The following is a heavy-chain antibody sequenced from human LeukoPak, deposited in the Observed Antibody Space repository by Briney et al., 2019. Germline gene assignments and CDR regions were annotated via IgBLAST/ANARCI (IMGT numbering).Heavy chain of an antibody. CDR2: MNPNSGNT. D-gene: IGHD3-22*01. CDR3: ARGTLNYYDSSGYITTNAFDI. J-gene: IGHJ3*02. CDR1: GYTFTSYD. Sequence: GASVKVSCKASGYTFTSYDINWVRQATGQGLEWMGWMNPNSGNTGYAQKFQGRVTMTRNTSISTAYMELSSLRSEDTAVYYSARGTLNYYDSSGYITTNAFDIWGQGTMVTVSS. V-gene: IGHV1-8*01.